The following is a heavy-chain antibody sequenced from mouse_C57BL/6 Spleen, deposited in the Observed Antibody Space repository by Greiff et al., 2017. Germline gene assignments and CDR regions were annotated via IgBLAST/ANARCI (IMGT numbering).Heavy chain of an antibody. CDR3: ARGENGNYGRY. D-gene: IGHD2-1*01. J-gene: IGHJ2*01. CDR2: IDPSDSYT. CDR1: GYTFTSYW. Sequence: QVQLQQPGAELVRPGTSVKLSCKASGYTFTSYWMHWVKQRPGQGLEWIGVIDPSDSYTNYNQKFKGKATLTVDTSSSTAYMQLSSLTSEDSAVYYCARGENGNYGRYWGQGTTLTVSS. V-gene: IGHV1-59*01.